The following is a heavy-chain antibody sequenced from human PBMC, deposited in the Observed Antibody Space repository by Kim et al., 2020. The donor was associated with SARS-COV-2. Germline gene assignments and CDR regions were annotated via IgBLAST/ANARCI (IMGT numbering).Heavy chain of an antibody. CDR3: ASLDSAQVPGVF. Sequence: YYVDSVKGRFTMSRDNAKNSLYLEMNSLRPEDTALYYCASLDSAQVPGVFWGQGPLVTVSS. D-gene: IGHD3-10*01. V-gene: IGHV3-7*03. J-gene: IGHJ4*02.